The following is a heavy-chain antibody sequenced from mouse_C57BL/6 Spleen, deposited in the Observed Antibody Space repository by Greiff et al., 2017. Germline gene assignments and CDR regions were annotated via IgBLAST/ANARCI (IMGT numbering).Heavy chain of an antibody. D-gene: IGHD2-3*01. CDR1: GYTFTDYN. V-gene: IGHV1-22*01. J-gene: IGHJ4*01. CDR2: INPNNGGT. CDR3: ARGDGYHYYAMDY. Sequence: EVKLQESGPELVKPGASVKMSCKASGYTFTDYNMHWVKQSHGKSLEWIGYINPNNGGTSYNQKFKGKATLTVNKSSSTAYMELRSLTSEDSAVYYCARGDGYHYYAMDYWGQGTSVTVSS.